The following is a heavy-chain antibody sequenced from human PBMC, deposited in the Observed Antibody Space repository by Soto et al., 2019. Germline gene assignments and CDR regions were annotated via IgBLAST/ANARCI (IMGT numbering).Heavy chain of an antibody. Sequence: SVKVSCKASGFTFTISAVQCVRQSRLQRLEWIGCIVVGSGNTNYAQKFQERVTITRDMSTSTAYMELSSLRSEDTAVYYCAAGPWIQLWRTPRSFDYWGQGTLVTVSS. CDR2: IVVGSGNT. V-gene: IGHV1-58*01. D-gene: IGHD5-18*01. CDR1: GFTFTISA. J-gene: IGHJ4*02. CDR3: AAGPWIQLWRTPRSFDY.